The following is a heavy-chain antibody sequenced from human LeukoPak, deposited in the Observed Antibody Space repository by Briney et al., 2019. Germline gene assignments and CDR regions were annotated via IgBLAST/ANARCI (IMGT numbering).Heavy chain of an antibody. V-gene: IGHV3-7*01. Sequence: GSLRLSCAASGFTFDSNSMSWVRQAPGKGLEWVANIKQDGSEKYYVDSVKGRFTISRDNAKNSLYLQMNSLRAEDTAVYYCAKNWGSLDYWGPGTLVTVSS. D-gene: IGHD7-27*01. CDR2: IKQDGSEK. CDR3: AKNWGSLDY. J-gene: IGHJ4*02. CDR1: GFTFDSNS.